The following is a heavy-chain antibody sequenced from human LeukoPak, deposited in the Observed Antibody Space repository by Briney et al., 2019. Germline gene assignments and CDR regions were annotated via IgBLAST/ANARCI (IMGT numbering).Heavy chain of an antibody. V-gene: IGHV3-74*03. J-gene: IGHJ4*02. Sequence: GGSLRLSWAASGFTFSSDWMHWVRQAPGRGLVWVSRINGDGSTTAYADSVKGRFTISRDNAKNTLYLQMNSLRVEDTAVYYCARGAAPQGYWGQGTLVTVSS. CDR2: INGDGSTT. CDR3: ARGAAPQGY. D-gene: IGHD2-15*01. CDR1: GFTFSSDW.